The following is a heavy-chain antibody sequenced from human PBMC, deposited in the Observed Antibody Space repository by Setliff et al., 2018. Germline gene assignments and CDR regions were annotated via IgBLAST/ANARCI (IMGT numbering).Heavy chain of an antibody. CDR2: ISGSGGST. D-gene: IGHD6-25*01. Sequence: LRLSCAASGFTFSSYAMSWVRQAPGKGLEWVSAISGSGGSTYYADSLKGRFTISRDNAKNSLYLQMNSLGAEDTAVYFCARSPANGGHDAFDVWGQGTMVTVSS. V-gene: IGHV3-23*01. CDR1: GFTFSSYA. CDR3: ARSPANGGHDAFDV. J-gene: IGHJ3*01.